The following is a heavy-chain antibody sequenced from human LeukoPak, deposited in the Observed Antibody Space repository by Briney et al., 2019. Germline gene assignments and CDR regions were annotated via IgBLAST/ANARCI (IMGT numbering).Heavy chain of an antibody. D-gene: IGHD2-8*01. CDR3: AKGSSANVD. V-gene: IGHV3-30*04. CDR2: ISYDGSNK. CDR1: GFTFSSYA. J-gene: IGHJ4*02. Sequence: GGSLRLSCAASGFTFSSYAMHWVRQAPGKGLEWVAVISYDGSNKYYADSVKGRFTISRDNSKNTLYLQMNSLRAEDTAVYYCAKGSSANVDWGQGTLVTVSS.